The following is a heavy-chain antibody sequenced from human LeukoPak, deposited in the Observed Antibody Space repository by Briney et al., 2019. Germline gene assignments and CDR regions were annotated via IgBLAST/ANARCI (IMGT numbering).Heavy chain of an antibody. Sequence: ASVKGSCKASGYAFISYGGSWVRQAPGQGLEWMGWISAYHGNTNYAQKLQGRVTMTTDTSTSTAYMELRSLRSDDTAVYYCARDGSGTWNDYWGQGTLVTVSS. V-gene: IGHV1-18*01. D-gene: IGHD3-10*01. CDR1: GYAFISYG. CDR2: ISAYHGNT. CDR3: ARDGSGTWNDY. J-gene: IGHJ4*02.